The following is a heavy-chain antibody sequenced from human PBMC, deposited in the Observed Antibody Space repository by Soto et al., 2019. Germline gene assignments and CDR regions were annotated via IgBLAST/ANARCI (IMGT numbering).Heavy chain of an antibody. CDR3: ARGYGITPNWFDP. D-gene: IGHD3-10*01. CDR2: IIPIFGRA. Sequence: VASVKVSCQASGGTLSSYAISWVRQAPGQGLEWMGGIIPIFGRANYAQKFQGRVTITADESTSTAYMELSSLRSEDTAVYYCARGYGITPNWFDPWGQGTLVTVSS. CDR1: GGTLSSYA. J-gene: IGHJ5*02. V-gene: IGHV1-69*13.